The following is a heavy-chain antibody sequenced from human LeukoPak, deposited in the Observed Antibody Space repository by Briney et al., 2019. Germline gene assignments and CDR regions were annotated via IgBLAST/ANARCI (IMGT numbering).Heavy chain of an antibody. J-gene: IGHJ4*02. V-gene: IGHV3-23*01. CDR1: GFTFSSYA. D-gene: IGHD3-3*01. Sequence: PGGSLRLSCAASGFTFSSYAMSWVRQAPGKGLEWVSAISGSGGSTYYADSVKGRFTISRDNSKNTLYLQMNSLRAEDTAVYYCARVVYDFWSGYYIDYWGQGTLVTVSS. CDR2: ISGSGGST. CDR3: ARVVYDFWSGYYIDY.